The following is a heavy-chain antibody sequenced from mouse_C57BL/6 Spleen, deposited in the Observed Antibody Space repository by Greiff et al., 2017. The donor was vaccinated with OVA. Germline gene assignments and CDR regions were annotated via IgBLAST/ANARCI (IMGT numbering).Heavy chain of an antibody. D-gene: IGHD1-1*01. CDR2: IYPGDGDT. Sequence: VQLQQSGPELVKPGASVKISCKASGYAFSSSWMNWVKQRPGKGLEWIGRIYPGDGDTNYNGKFKGKATLTADKSSSTAYMQLSSLTSEDSAVYFCARSGITTVVADDYWGQGTTLTVSS. V-gene: IGHV1-82*01. J-gene: IGHJ2*01. CDR3: ARSGITTVVADDY. CDR1: GYAFSSSW.